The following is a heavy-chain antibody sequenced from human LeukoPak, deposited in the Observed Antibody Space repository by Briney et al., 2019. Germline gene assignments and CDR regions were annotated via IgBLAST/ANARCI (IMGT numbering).Heavy chain of an antibody. D-gene: IGHD3-3*01. CDR1: GYTFTSYD. CDR3: ARGMSGQINVLRFLVWLSQHPFDY. CDR2: MNPNSGNT. V-gene: IGHV1-8*01. Sequence: ASVKVSCKASGYTFTSYDINWVRQATGQGLEWMGWMNPNSGNTGYAQKFQVRVTMTRNTSISTAYMELSSLRSEDTAVYYCARGMSGQINVLRFLVWLSQHPFDYWGQGTLVTVSS. J-gene: IGHJ4*02.